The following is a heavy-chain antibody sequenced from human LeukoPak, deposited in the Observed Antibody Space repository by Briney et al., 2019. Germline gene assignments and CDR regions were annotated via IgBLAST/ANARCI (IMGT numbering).Heavy chain of an antibody. CDR1: GGSISSYY. D-gene: IGHD1-26*01. CDR3: ARSRIVGATGRIDY. CDR2: IYYSGST. V-gene: IGHV4-59*01. J-gene: IGHJ4*02. Sequence: PSETLSLTCTVSGGSISSYYWSWIRQPPGKGLEWIGYIYYSGSTNYNPSPKSRVTISVDTSKNQFSLKLSSVTAADTAVYYCARSRIVGATGRIDYWGQGTLVTVSS.